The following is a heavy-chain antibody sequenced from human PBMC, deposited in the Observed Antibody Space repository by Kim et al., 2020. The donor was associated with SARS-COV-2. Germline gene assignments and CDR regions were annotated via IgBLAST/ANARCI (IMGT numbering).Heavy chain of an antibody. D-gene: IGHD1-26*01. J-gene: IGHJ3*02. Sequence: GGSLRLSCAASGFTFDDYAMHWVRQAPGKGLEWVSGISWNSGSIGYADSVKGRFTISRDNAKNSLYLQMNSLRAEDTALYYCAKGYSGTYGNAFDIWGQG. CDR1: GFTFDDYA. CDR3: AKGYSGTYGNAFDI. V-gene: IGHV3-9*01. CDR2: ISWNSGSI.